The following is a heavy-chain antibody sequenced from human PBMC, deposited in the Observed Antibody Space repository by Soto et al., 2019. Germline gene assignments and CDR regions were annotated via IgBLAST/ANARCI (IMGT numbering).Heavy chain of an antibody. CDR3: ARVLFNSSGWYGFDY. CDR1: GFTFSSYW. Sequence: SLRLSCAASGFTFSSYWMHWVRQAPGKGLVWVSRINSDGSSTSYADSVKGRFTISRDNAKNTLYLQMNCLRAEDTAVYYCARVLFNSSGWYGFDYWGQGTLVTVSS. D-gene: IGHD6-19*01. J-gene: IGHJ4*02. CDR2: INSDGSST. V-gene: IGHV3-74*01.